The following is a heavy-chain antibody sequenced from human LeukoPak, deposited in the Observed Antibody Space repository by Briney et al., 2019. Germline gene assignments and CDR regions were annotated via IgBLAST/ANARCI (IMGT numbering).Heavy chain of an antibody. CDR3: ARGSGTAAGKKAFNP. D-gene: IGHD6-13*01. J-gene: IGHJ5*02. V-gene: IGHV4-34*01. CDR1: GGSFSGYY. CDR2: INHSGST. Sequence: SETLSLTCAVYGGSFSGYYWSWICQPPGKGLEWIGEINHSGSTNYNPSLKSRVTISVDTSRNQFSLKLSSVTAADTAVYYCARGSGTAAGKKAFNPWGQGTLVTVSS.